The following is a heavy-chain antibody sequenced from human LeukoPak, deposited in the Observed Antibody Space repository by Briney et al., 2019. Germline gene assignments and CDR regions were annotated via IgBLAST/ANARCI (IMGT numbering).Heavy chain of an antibody. J-gene: IGHJ4*02. Sequence: PGRSLRLSCAASGFTFSSYGMHWVRQAPGKGLEWVAVISYDGSNKYYADSVKGRFTISRDNSKNTLYLQMNSLRAEDTAVYYCAKDRIVATIWGIFDYWGQGTLVTVSS. D-gene: IGHD5-12*01. CDR2: ISYDGSNK. CDR3: AKDRIVATIWGIFDY. V-gene: IGHV3-30*18. CDR1: GFTFSSYG.